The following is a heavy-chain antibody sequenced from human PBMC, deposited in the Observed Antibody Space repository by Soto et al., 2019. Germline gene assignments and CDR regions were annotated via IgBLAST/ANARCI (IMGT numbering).Heavy chain of an antibody. CDR3: ARAVNDFWSGFSYYFDF. CDR2: VHDSGTT. D-gene: IGHD3-3*01. CDR1: GGSISSYY. J-gene: IGHJ4*02. V-gene: IGHV4-59*01. Sequence: ASETLSLTCTVSGGSISSYYWSWIRQPPGKGLEWIGYVHDSGTTYYNPSLKSRVTISLDPSKNHFSLKLTSVTAADTAMYYCARAVNDFWSGFSYYFDFWGQGNMVTVSS.